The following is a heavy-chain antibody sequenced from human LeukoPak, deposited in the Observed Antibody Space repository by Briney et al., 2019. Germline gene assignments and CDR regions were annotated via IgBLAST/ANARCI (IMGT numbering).Heavy chain of an antibody. J-gene: IGHJ4*02. D-gene: IGHD2-15*01. CDR3: ARERIVAARGLDY. CDR1: GFTFSSYA. V-gene: IGHV3-30-3*01. CDR2: ISYDGSNK. Sequence: GGSLRLSCAASGFTFSSYAMHWVCQAPGKGLEWVAVISYDGSNKYYADSVKGRFTISRDNSKNTLYLQMNSLRAEDTAVYYCARERIVAARGLDYWGQGTLVTVSS.